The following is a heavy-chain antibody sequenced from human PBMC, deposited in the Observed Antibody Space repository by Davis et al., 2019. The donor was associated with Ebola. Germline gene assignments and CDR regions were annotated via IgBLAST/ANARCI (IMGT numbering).Heavy chain of an antibody. Sequence: PSETLSLTCTVSGGSFSSSGFCWGWIRQSPGKGLEWLGCMYYSGHTYYNPSLKSRVTISADTSKNQFSLNLSSVTAADTAVYYCARGDEYQVLYYWYFDLWGRGTLVTVSS. CDR3: ARGDEYQVLYYWYFDL. J-gene: IGHJ2*01. CDR2: MYYSGHT. CDR1: GGSFSSSGFC. V-gene: IGHV4-39*01. D-gene: IGHD2-2*01.